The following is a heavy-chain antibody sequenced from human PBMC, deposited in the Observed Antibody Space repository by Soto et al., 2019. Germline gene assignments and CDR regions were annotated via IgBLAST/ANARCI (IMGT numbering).Heavy chain of an antibody. CDR3: AREAYYYDSSGYFSKYFDS. CDR1: GGSISSGGDY. CDR2: IYYTGSA. V-gene: IGHV4-31*03. J-gene: IGHJ4*02. Sequence: PSETLSLTCTVSGGSISSGGDYWSWIRQHPGKGLEGIGYIYYTGSAYYNPSLKSRLTISVDTSNNQFSLKLSSVTAEYTAVYYCAREAYYYDSSGYFSKYFDSWGQGTLVTVSS. D-gene: IGHD3-22*01.